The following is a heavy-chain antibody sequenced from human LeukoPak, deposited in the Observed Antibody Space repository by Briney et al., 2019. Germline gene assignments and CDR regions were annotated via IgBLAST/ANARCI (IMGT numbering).Heavy chain of an antibody. CDR3: ATDRAWLRRSGYYYYGMDV. CDR1: GYTLTELS. V-gene: IGHV1-24*01. CDR2: FDPEDGET. J-gene: IGHJ6*02. Sequence: ASVKVSCKVSGYTLTELSMHWVRQAPGKGLEWMGGFDPEDGETIYEQKFQGRVTMTEDTSTDTAYMELSSLRSEDTAVYYCATDRAWLRRSGYYYYGMDVWGQGTTVTVSS. D-gene: IGHD5-12*01.